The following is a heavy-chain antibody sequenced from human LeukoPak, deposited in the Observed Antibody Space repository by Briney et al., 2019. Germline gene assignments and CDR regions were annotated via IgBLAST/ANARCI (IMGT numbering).Heavy chain of an antibody. V-gene: IGHV3-43*01. D-gene: IGHD3-10*02. CDR3: AKELDTMFFDY. J-gene: IGHJ4*02. CDR1: GFNFDRYT. Sequence: WGSLRLSCATSGFNFDRYTIHWVRQAPGKGLEWVSLAGWAGGTTFYSDSVGGRFTISRDSGRKSVYLQMNSLTTDDTAFYFCAKELDTMFFDYWGQGALVTVSS. CDR2: AGWAGGTT.